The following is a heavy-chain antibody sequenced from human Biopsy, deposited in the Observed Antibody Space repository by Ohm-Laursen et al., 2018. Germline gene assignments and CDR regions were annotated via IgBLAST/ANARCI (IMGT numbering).Heavy chain of an antibody. CDR1: GFTFSSYA. D-gene: IGHD6-19*01. J-gene: IGHJ4*02. CDR3: AKDFGWRNFDY. V-gene: IGHV3-23*01. CDR2: IRGGGDDT. Sequence: LRLSCSASGFTFSSYAMTWVRQAPGKGLEWVSAIRGGGDDTSYADSVKGRFTISRDNSKNTLYLQMNSLRAEDTAVYYCAKDFGWRNFDYWGQGALVIVSS.